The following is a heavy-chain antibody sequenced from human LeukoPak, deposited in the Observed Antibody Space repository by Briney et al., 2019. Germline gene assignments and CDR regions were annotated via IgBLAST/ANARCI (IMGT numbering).Heavy chain of an antibody. CDR2: IYYSGST. CDR3: ARGRIAAADP. Sequence: PSETLSLTCTVSGGSISSYYWSWIWQPPGKGLEWIGYIYYSGSTNYNPSLKSRVTISVDTSKNQFSLKLSSVTAADTAVYYCARGRIAAADPWGQGTLVTVSS. J-gene: IGHJ5*02. CDR1: GGSISSYY. V-gene: IGHV4-59*01. D-gene: IGHD6-13*01.